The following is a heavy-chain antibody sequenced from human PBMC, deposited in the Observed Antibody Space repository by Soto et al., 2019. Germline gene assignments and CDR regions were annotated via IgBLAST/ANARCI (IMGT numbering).Heavy chain of an antibody. V-gene: IGHV4-31*03. J-gene: IGHJ4*02. CDR1: GGSISSGGYC. CDR2: VYYSGST. CDR3: ARVGYSSSSGIFDY. D-gene: IGHD6-6*01. Sequence: PSETLSLNCTVSGGSISSGGYCWSWIRQHPGKGLEWIGYVYYSGSTYYNPSLKSRVTISVDTSKNQFSLKLSSVTAADTAVYYCARVGYSSSSGIFDYWGQGTLVTVSS.